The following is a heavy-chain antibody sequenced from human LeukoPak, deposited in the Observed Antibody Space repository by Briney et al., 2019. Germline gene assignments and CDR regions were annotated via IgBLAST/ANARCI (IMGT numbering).Heavy chain of an antibody. D-gene: IGHD6-13*01. Sequence: PGGSLRLSCAASGFTFSNAWMSWVRQAPGKGLEWVGRIKSKTDGGTTDYAAPVKGRFTISRDESKNTLYLRMNSLKTEDTAVYYCTALLQQLDNFDYWGQGTLVTVSS. CDR1: GFTFSNAW. V-gene: IGHV3-15*01. J-gene: IGHJ4*02. CDR2: IKSKTDGGTT. CDR3: TALLQQLDNFDY.